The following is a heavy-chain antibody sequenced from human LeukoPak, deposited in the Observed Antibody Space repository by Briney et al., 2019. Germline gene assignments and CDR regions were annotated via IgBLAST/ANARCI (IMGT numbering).Heavy chain of an antibody. V-gene: IGHV3-21*01. CDR1: GFTFSSYS. Sequence: GGSLRLSCAASGFTFSSYSMNWVRQAPGKGLEWVSSISSSSSYIYYADSVKGRFTISRDNSKNTLYLQMNSLRAEDTAVYYCAKDIKKGENYDFWSGYTHGFDYWGQGTLVTVSS. D-gene: IGHD3-3*01. CDR2: ISSSSSYI. J-gene: IGHJ4*02. CDR3: AKDIKKGENYDFWSGYTHGFDY.